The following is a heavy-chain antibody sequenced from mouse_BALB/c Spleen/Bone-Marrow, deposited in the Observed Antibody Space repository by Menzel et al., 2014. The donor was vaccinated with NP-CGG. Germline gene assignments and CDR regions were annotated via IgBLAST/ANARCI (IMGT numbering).Heavy chain of an antibody. CDR2: INPNNGGT. J-gene: IGHJ1*01. Sequence: EVKVVESGPELVKPGASVKISCKTSGYTFTEYTMHWVKQSHGKSLEWIGGINPNNGGTSYNQKFKGKATLTVDKSSSTAYMELRSLTSEDSAVCYCARKEYGYDRYFDVWGAGTTVTVSS. D-gene: IGHD2-2*01. CDR3: ARKEYGYDRYFDV. V-gene: IGHV1-26*01. CDR1: GYTFTEYT.